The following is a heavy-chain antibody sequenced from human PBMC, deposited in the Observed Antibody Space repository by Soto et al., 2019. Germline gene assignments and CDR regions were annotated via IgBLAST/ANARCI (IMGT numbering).Heavy chain of an antibody. V-gene: IGHV4-39*01. CDR2: IYYSGST. D-gene: IGHD3-16*01. J-gene: IGHJ4*02. Sequence: SETLSLTCTVSGGSISSSSYYWGWIRQPPGKGLEWIGSIYYSGSTYYNPSLKSRVTISVDTSKNQFSLKLSSVTAADTAVYYCARQWGFYFDYWGKGTLVTVS. CDR3: ARQWGFYFDY. CDR1: GGSISSSSYY.